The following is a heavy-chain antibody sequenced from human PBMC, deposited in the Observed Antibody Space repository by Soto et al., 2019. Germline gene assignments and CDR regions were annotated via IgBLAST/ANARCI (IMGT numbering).Heavy chain of an antibody. D-gene: IGHD2-2*01. CDR1: GGSLRGFF. J-gene: IGHJ6*02. CDR3: ALLSYQMSNGWDV. Sequence: QVQLQQWGAGLLKPSETLSLSCAVYGGSLRGFFWSWIRQPPGKGLEWIGEINHGGSTNYNPSLKSRVIISVDTSKNQFSLTLNSVTAADTAGYYCALLSYQMSNGWDVWGQGTTVTVSS. CDR2: INHGGST. V-gene: IGHV4-34*01.